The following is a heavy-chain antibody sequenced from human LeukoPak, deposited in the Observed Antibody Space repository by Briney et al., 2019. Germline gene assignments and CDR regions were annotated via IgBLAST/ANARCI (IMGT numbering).Heavy chain of an antibody. D-gene: IGHD2-21*02. J-gene: IGHJ4*02. Sequence: ASVKVSRKASGYTFTSYYMHWVRQAPGQGLEWMGIINPSGGSTSYAQKFQGRVTMTRDTSTSTVYMELSSLRSEDTAVYYCARNCGGDCPDPRIFDYWGQGTLVTVSS. CDR3: ARNCGGDCPDPRIFDY. CDR1: GYTFTSYY. CDR2: INPSGGST. V-gene: IGHV1-46*01.